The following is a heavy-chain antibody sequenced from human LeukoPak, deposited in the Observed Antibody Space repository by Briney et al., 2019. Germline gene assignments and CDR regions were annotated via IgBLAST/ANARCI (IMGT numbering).Heavy chain of an antibody. CDR3: ARAFGVGATSG. V-gene: IGHV4-59*01. D-gene: IGHD1-26*01. Sequence: SETLSLTCTVSGGSISSYYWSWIRQPPGKGLEWIGYIYCSGSTNYNPSLKSRVTISVDTSKNQFSLKLSSVTAAETAVYYCARAFGVGATSGWGQGTLVTVSS. J-gene: IGHJ4*02. CDR1: GGSISSYY. CDR2: IYCSGST.